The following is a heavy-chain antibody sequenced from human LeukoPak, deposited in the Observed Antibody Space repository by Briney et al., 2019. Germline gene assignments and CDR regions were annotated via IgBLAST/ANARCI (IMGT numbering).Heavy chain of an antibody. Sequence: SETLSLTCTVSGGSISSGGYYWSWIRQHPGKGLEWIGYIYYSGSTYYNPSLKSRVTIPVDTSKNQFSLKLSSVTAADTAVYYCARDRGPYSGYDSYYFDYWGQGTLVTVSS. J-gene: IGHJ4*02. D-gene: IGHD5-12*01. CDR3: ARDRGPYSGYDSYYFDY. V-gene: IGHV4-31*03. CDR1: GGSISSGGYY. CDR2: IYYSGST.